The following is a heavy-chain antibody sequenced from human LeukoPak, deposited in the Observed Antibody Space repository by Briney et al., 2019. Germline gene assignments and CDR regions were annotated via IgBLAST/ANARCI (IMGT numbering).Heavy chain of an antibody. V-gene: IGHV1-2*02. CDR3: ARFPEVATMGETHDY. Sequence: GASVKVSCKASGYTFTGYYMHWVRQAPGQGLEWMGWINPNSGGTNYAQKFQGRVTMTRDTSISTAYMELSRLRSDDTAVYYCARFPEVATMGETHDYWGQGTLVTVSS. CDR1: GYTFTGYY. J-gene: IGHJ4*02. CDR2: INPNSGGT. D-gene: IGHD5-24*01.